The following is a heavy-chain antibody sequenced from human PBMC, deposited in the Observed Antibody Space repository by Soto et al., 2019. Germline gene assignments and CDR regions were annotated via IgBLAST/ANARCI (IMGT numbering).Heavy chain of an antibody. D-gene: IGHD1-1*01. J-gene: IGHJ6*02. Sequence: SETLSLTCAVYGGSFSGYYWSWIRQPPGKGLEWIGEINHSGSTNYNPSLKSRVTISVDTSKNQFSLKLSSVTAADTAVYYCARRPLTTGTYGMDVWGQGTTVTVSS. CDR2: INHSGST. V-gene: IGHV4-34*01. CDR1: GGSFSGYY. CDR3: ARRPLTTGTYGMDV.